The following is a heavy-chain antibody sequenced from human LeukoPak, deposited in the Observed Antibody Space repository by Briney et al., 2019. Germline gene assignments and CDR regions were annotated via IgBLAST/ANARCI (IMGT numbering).Heavy chain of an antibody. CDR3: ARGGVSVAGNFDY. CDR1: GFTFSTSY. Sequence: PGGSLRLSCAASGFTFSTSYMNWVRQAPGKGLEWVSSISSSSYIYYADSMKGRFTISRDNANNSLFLQMNSLRAEDTAVYYCARGGVSVAGNFDYWGQGTLVTVSS. V-gene: IGHV3-69-1*01. D-gene: IGHD1-14*01. J-gene: IGHJ4*02. CDR2: ISSSSYI.